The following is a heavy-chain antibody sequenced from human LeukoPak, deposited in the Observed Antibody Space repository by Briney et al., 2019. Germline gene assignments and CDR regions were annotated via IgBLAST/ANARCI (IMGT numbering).Heavy chain of an antibody. V-gene: IGHV3-48*03. J-gene: IGHJ4*02. CDR1: GFPFSCYE. CDR2: IGTSCNPI. CDR3: ARVAALQGNYDFWSAYLYYFDC. D-gene: IGHD3-3*01. Sequence: GESLRLSCVASGFPFSCYEMKWVRQAPGKGLEWVSFIGTSCNPIYSADSEKGRITISRDNAKTAMYLQMNSMRAEDTADYYCARVAALQGNYDFWSAYLYYFDCWGQGTMVTVSS.